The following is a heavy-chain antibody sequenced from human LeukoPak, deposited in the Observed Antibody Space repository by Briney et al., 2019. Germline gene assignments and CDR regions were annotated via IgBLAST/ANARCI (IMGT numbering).Heavy chain of an antibody. CDR1: GVSISSDKYY. CDR3: ATPYCGTISCLDVFDI. D-gene: IGHD2-21*01. V-gene: IGHV4-31*03. J-gene: IGHJ3*02. Sequence: SETLSLTCTVSGVSISSDKYYWSWIRQRPGKGLEWIGYMYYSGSTSYNPSLKSRVSISLGTPKNQFSLKLTSVTAADTAVYYCATPYCGTISCLDVFDIWGQGTMVTVSS. CDR2: MYYSGST.